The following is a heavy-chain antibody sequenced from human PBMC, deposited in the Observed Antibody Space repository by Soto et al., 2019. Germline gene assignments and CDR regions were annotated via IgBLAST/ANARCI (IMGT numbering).Heavy chain of an antibody. Sequence: VASVKVSCKASGYTFTSYAMHWVRQAPGQRLEWMGWINAGNGNTKYSQKFQGRVTITRDTSASTAYMELSSLRSEDTAVYYCARVGPSDGMDVWGQGTTVTVSS. J-gene: IGHJ6*02. D-gene: IGHD1-26*01. CDR2: INAGNGNT. CDR1: GYTFTSYA. CDR3: ARVGPSDGMDV. V-gene: IGHV1-3*01.